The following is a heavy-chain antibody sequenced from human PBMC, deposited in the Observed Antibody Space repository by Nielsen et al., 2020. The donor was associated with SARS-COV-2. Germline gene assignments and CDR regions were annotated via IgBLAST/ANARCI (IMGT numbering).Heavy chain of an antibody. V-gene: IGHV3-33*08. CDR3: ASSVLTPAVATTTYYYGMDV. CDR1: GFTFSSYG. CDR2: IWYDGSNK. D-gene: IGHD5-12*01. Sequence: GGSLRLSCAASGFTFSSYGMHWVRQAPGKGLEWVAVIWYDGSNKYYADSVKGRFTISRDNSKNTPYLQMNSLRAEDTAVYYCASSVLTPAVATTTYYYGMDVWGQGTTVTVSS. J-gene: IGHJ6*02.